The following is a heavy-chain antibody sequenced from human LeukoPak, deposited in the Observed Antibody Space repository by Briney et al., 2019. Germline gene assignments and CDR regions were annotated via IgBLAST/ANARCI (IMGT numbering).Heavy chain of an antibody. D-gene: IGHD2-21*02. CDR2: IIPIFGTA. Sequence: GASVKVSCTASGGTFSSYAISWVRQAPGQGLEWMGGIIPIFGTANYAQKFQGRVTITADESTSTAYMELSSLRSEDTAVYYCARVLAYCGGDCFRSFDYWGQGTLVTVSS. V-gene: IGHV1-69*13. CDR1: GGTFSSYA. CDR3: ARVLAYCGGDCFRSFDY. J-gene: IGHJ4*02.